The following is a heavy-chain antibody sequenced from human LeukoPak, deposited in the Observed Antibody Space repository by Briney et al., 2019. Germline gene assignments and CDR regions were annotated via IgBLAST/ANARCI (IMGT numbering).Heavy chain of an antibody. CDR3: ARGPAPTTKSVYYYYGMDV. CDR2: MNPNSGNT. Sequence: ASVKVSCKASGYTFTSYDINWVRQATGQGLEWMGWMNPNSGNTGYAQKFQGRVTMTRNTSISTAYTELSSLRSEDTAVYYCARGPAPTTKSVYYYYGMDVWGQGTTVTVSS. CDR1: GYTFTSYD. V-gene: IGHV1-8*01. J-gene: IGHJ6*02. D-gene: IGHD4-17*01.